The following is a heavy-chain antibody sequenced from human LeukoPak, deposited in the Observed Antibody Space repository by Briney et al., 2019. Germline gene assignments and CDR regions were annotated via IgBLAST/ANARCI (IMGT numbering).Heavy chain of an antibody. Sequence: APVKVSCKASGYTFTSYGISWVRQAPGQGLEWMGWISAYNGNTNYAQKLQGRVTMTTDTSTSTAYMELRSLRSDDTAVYYCARVSLRDGYNSHWGQGTLVTVSS. J-gene: IGHJ4*02. V-gene: IGHV1-18*01. CDR3: ARVSLRDGYNSH. D-gene: IGHD5-24*01. CDR2: ISAYNGNT. CDR1: GYTFTSYG.